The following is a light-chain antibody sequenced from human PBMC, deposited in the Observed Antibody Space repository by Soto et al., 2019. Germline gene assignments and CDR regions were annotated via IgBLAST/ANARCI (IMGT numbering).Light chain of an antibody. CDR2: DAS. CDR3: QWRYGSPQDT. V-gene: IGKV1-39*01. J-gene: IGKJ2*01. CDR1: QSTSWS. Sequence: DIQRTQSPSSMSASVGDRVTITCRATQSTSWSLNLYQQKPGKAPKLLIYDASSLQRGVPARFSVSGSGTDFTLTISSLQPEDCATYYCQWRYGSPQDTFGQGTKLEIK.